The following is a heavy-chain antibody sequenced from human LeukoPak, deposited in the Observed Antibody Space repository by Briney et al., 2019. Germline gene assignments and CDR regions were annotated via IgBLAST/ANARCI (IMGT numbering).Heavy chain of an antibody. Sequence: GGSLRLSCAASGFTFSSYAMSWVRQAPGKGLEWVSAISGSGGSTYYADSVKGRFTISRDNSKNTLYLQMNSLRAEDTAVYYCARETYQYDTSGYYGYWGQGTLVTVSS. V-gene: IGHV3-23*01. D-gene: IGHD3-22*01. CDR2: ISGSGGST. CDR1: GFTFSSYA. J-gene: IGHJ4*02. CDR3: ARETYQYDTSGYYGY.